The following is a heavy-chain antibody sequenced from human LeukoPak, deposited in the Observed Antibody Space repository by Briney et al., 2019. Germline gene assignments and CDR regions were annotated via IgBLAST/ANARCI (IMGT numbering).Heavy chain of an antibody. CDR1: GFTFSSYS. V-gene: IGHV3-21*01. J-gene: IGHJ4*02. Sequence: GGSLRLSCAASGFTFSSYSMNWVRQAPGKGLEWVSSISSSSSYIYYADSVKGRFTISRDNAKNSLYLRMNSLRAEDTAVYYCARGADYYDSSGYYAFWGQGTLVTVSS. D-gene: IGHD3-22*01. CDR2: ISSSSSYI. CDR3: ARGADYYDSSGYYAF.